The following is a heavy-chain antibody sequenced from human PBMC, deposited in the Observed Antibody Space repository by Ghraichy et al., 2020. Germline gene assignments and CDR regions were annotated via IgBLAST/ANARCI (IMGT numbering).Heavy chain of an antibody. Sequence: SETLSLTCAVYGGSFSGYYRSWIRQPPGKGLEWIGEINHSGSTNYNPSLKSRVTISVDTSKNQFSLKLSSVTAADTAVYYCARGYSYGFFFYWGQGTLVTVSS. D-gene: IGHD5-18*01. CDR1: GGSFSGYY. CDR2: INHSGST. CDR3: ARGYSYGFFFY. V-gene: IGHV4-34*01. J-gene: IGHJ4*02.